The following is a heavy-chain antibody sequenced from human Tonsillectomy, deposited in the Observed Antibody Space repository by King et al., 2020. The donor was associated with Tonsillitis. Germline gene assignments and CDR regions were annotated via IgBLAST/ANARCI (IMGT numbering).Heavy chain of an antibody. CDR2: IKQDGSEK. CDR1: GFTFSSYW. CDR3: ARGSWSYDILTGYHSFFDY. Sequence: QLVQSGGGLVQPGGSLRLSCAASGFTFSSYWMSWVRQAPGKGLEWVANIKQDGSEKYYVDSVKGRFTISRDNAKNSLYLQMNSLRAEDTAVYYCARGSWSYDILTGYHSFFDYWGQGTLVTVSS. J-gene: IGHJ4*02. V-gene: IGHV3-7*01. D-gene: IGHD3-9*01.